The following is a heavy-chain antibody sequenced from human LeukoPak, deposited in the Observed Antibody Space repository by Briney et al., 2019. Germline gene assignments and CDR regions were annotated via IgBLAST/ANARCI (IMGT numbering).Heavy chain of an antibody. CDR1: GFTFITYA. J-gene: IGHJ4*02. CDR3: AKSMFTAYRGFFDY. Sequence: PGGSLGLSCAASGFTFITYAMSWVRQAPGMGLEWVSSISNDGVDTYYADSVKGRLSISRDNSKNTLYLQINSLSAEDTAMYYCAKSMFTAYRGFFDYWGQGILVSVSS. D-gene: IGHD3-10*02. CDR2: ISNDGVDT. V-gene: IGHV3-23*01.